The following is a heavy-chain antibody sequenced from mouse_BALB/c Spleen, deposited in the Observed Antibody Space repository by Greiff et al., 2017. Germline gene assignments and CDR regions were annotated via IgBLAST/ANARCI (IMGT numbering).Heavy chain of an antibody. V-gene: IGHV2-9*02. Sequence: VKLVESGPGLVAPSQSLSITCTVSGFSLTSYGVHWVRQPPGKGLEWLGVIWAGGSTNYNSALMSRLSISKDNSKSQVFLKMNSLQTDDTAMYYCARTSYYGNYRKLNYAMDYWGQGTSVTVSS. CDR1: GFSLTSYG. J-gene: IGHJ4*01. CDR2: IWAGGST. CDR3: ARTSYYGNYRKLNYAMDY. D-gene: IGHD2-10*01.